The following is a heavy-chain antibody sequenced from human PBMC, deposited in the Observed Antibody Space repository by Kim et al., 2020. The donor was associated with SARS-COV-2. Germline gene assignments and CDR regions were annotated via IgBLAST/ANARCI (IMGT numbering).Heavy chain of an antibody. D-gene: IGHD2-21*01. CDR2: INHSGST. J-gene: IGHJ5*02. V-gene: IGHV4-34*01. Sequence: SETLSLTCAVYGGSFSGYYWSWIRQPPGKGLEWIGEINHSGSTNYNPSLKSRVTISVDTSKNQFSLKLSSVTAADTAVYYCARGGGILWLSWFDPWGQGTLVTVSS. CDR3: ARGGGILWLSWFDP. CDR1: GGSFSGYY.